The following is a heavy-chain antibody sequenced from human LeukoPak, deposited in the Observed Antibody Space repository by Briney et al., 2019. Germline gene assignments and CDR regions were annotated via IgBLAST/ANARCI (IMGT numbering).Heavy chain of an antibody. Sequence: SETLSLTCTVSGGSISSYYWSWIRQPPGKGLEWIGYIYYSGSTNYNPSLKSRVTISVDTSKNQFSLKLSSVTAADTAVYYCASAVGRFGENLIDYWGQGTLVTVSS. CDR2: IYYSGST. CDR3: ASAVGRFGENLIDY. J-gene: IGHJ4*02. V-gene: IGHV4-59*01. CDR1: GGSISSYY. D-gene: IGHD3-10*01.